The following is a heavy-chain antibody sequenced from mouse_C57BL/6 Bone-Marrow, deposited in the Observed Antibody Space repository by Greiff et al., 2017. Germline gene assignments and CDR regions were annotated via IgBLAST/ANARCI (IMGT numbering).Heavy chain of an antibody. CDR3: TRDYGSGYYFDY. J-gene: IGHJ2*01. V-gene: IGHV14-2*01. CDR2: IDPEDGET. CDR1: GFNFKDYY. D-gene: IGHD1-1*01. Sequence: VQLQQSGAELVKPGASVKLSCTASGFNFKDYYMHWVKQRTEQGLEWIGRIDPEDGETKYAPKFQGKATITADTSSNTAYLQLSSLTSEDTAVYCCTRDYGSGYYFDYWGQGTTLTVSS.